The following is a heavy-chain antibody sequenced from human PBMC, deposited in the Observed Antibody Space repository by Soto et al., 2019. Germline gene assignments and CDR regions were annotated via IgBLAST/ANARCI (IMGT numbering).Heavy chain of an antibody. V-gene: IGHV3-23*01. CDR3: AKGRGGSGSLTPRVDF. D-gene: IGHD3-10*01. CDR2: IGGGGDTT. J-gene: IGHJ4*02. CDR1: GFTFNNYA. Sequence: EVQLLESGGGLVQPGGSLRLSCAASGFTFNNYAMTWFRQAPGKGLEWVSAIGGGGDTTSYADSVKGRFTVSRDGSKNTLYLQMSSLRAEDTALYYCAKGRGGSGSLTPRVDFWGQGTLVTVSS.